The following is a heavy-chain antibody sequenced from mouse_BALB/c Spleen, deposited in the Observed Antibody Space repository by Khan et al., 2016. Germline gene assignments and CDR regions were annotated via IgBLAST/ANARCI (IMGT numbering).Heavy chain of an antibody. CDR2: IDPYNGGT. CDR3: ARYYYGSSPWFAY. CDR1: AYSFTDYN. V-gene: IGHV1S135*01. D-gene: IGHD1-1*01. Sequence: VQLQQSGPELVKPGASVKVSCKASAYSFTDYNMYWVKQSHGKSLEWIGYIDPYNGGTSYNQKFKGKATFTVDKSSSTAFLHLNSLTSEDSAVYYWARYYYGSSPWFAYWCQGTLVTVSA. J-gene: IGHJ3*01.